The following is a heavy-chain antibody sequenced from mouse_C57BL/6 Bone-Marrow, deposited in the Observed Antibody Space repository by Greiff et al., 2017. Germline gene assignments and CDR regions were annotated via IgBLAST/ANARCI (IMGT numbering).Heavy chain of an antibody. D-gene: IGHD2-2*01. V-gene: IGHV1-81*01. CDR2: IYPRSGNT. Sequence: VQLQESGAELARPGASVKLSCKASGYTFTSYGISWVKQRPGQGLEWIGEIYPRSGNTYYNEKFKGKATLTADKSSSTAYMELRSLTSEDSAVYFGARGGALLWLRRSWFAYWGQGTLVTVSA. J-gene: IGHJ3*01. CDR3: ARGGALLWLRRSWFAY. CDR1: GYTFTSYG.